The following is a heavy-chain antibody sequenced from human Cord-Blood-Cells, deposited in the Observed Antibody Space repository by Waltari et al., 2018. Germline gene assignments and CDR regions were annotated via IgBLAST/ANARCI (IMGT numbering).Heavy chain of an antibody. CDR3: AHTSYYYGSGSYYNY. Sequence: QITLKESGPTLVKPTQTLTLTCTFSGFSLSTSGVCVGWIRQPPGKALEWLALIYWNDDKRYSPSLKSRLTITKDTSKNQVVLTMTNMDPVDTATYYCAHTSYYYGSGSYYNYWGQGTLVTVSS. D-gene: IGHD3-10*01. V-gene: IGHV2-5*01. CDR2: IYWNDDK. J-gene: IGHJ4*02. CDR1: GFSLSTSGVC.